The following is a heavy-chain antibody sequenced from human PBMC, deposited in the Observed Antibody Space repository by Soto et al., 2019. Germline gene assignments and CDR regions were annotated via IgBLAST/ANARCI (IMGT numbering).Heavy chain of an antibody. CDR2: INAGNGNT. J-gene: IGHJ4*02. CDR3: ASPQYSSSWRGPFDY. Sequence: ASVKVSCKASGYTFTSYAMHWVRQAPGQRLEWMGWINAGNGNTKYSQKFQGRVTITRDASASTAYMELSSLRSEDTAVYYCASPQYSSSWRGPFDYWGQGTLVTVSS. D-gene: IGHD6-13*01. CDR1: GYTFTSYA. V-gene: IGHV1-3*01.